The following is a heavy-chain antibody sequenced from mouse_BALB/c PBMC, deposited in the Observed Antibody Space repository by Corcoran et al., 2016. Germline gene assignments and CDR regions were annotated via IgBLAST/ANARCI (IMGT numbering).Heavy chain of an antibody. CDR3: ARFNSLLGAMDY. CDR1: GFSLSTSGMG. J-gene: IGHJ4*01. Sequence: QVTLKESGPGILQPSQTLSLTCSFSGFSLSTSGMGVSWIRQPSGKGLEWLAHIYWDDDKRYNPSLKSRLTISKDTSRNHVFLKITSVDTADTATYYCARFNSLLGAMDYWGQGTSVTVSS. CDR2: IYWDDDK. V-gene: IGHV8-12*01. D-gene: IGHD1-2*01.